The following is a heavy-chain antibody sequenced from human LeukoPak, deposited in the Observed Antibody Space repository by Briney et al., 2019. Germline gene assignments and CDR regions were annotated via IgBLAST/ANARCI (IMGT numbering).Heavy chain of an antibody. CDR1: GFPSSNNW. J-gene: IGHJ4*02. CDR2: INTDGSST. V-gene: IGHV3-74*01. D-gene: IGHD6-6*01. Sequence: PGGSLRPSGPAPGFPSSNNWRPWVRQPPGKGLVWVSRINTDGSSTTYADSVKGRFTISRDNAKNTLYLQMNSLSAEDTAVYYCARGYSSSYRIDYWGQGTLVTVSS. CDR3: ARGYSSSYRIDY.